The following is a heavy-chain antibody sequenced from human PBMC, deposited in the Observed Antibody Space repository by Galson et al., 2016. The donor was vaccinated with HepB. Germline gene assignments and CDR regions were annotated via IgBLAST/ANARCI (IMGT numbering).Heavy chain of an antibody. CDR3: ARRPIRVGGGGLDV. CDR1: GGSFSSTNW. Sequence: SETLSLTCAVSGGSFSSTNWWTWVRQPPGKGLEWIGEIYHNGRTTYTPSLKSRITVSIDKSKNQLSLRLTSVTAADTAVYYCARRPIRVGGGGLDVWGQGTTVTVSS. CDR2: IYHNGRT. V-gene: IGHV4-4*02. J-gene: IGHJ6*02. D-gene: IGHD2-15*01.